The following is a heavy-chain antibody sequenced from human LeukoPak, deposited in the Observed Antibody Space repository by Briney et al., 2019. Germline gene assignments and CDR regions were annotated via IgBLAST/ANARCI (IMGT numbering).Heavy chain of an antibody. D-gene: IGHD3-22*01. J-gene: IGHJ5*02. CDR3: AKGRSPSYDSRQGWIEP. CDR1: RCIFDDYG. V-gene: IGHV3-9*01. CDR2: ISWNSGVL. Sequence: GRSLPHSCPATRCIFDDYGMHWVRQAAGRELDGVSGISWNSGVLGYADSVKCRFTTSNENAKNTLYLQMNSLRSDATALYYCAKGRSPSYDSRQGWIEPWGQRTLVTVSS.